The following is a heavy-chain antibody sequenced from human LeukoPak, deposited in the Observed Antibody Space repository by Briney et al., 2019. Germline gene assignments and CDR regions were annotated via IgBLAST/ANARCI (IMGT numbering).Heavy chain of an antibody. Sequence: RSGGSLRLSCAASGFTFSSYAMSWVRQAPGKGLEWVSAISGSGGSTYYADSVKGRFTISRDNSKNTLYLQMNSLRAEDTAVYYCAKSLHSSGWYYWGQGTLVTVSS. CDR3: AKSLHSSGWYY. D-gene: IGHD6-13*01. CDR1: GFTFSSYA. CDR2: ISGSGGST. J-gene: IGHJ4*02. V-gene: IGHV3-23*01.